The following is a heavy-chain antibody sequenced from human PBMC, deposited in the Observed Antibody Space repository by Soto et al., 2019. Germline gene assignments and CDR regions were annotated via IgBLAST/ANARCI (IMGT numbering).Heavy chain of an antibody. V-gene: IGHV4-39*07. J-gene: IGHJ5*02. D-gene: IGHD2-2*01. CDR1: GGPVGYTSFY. CDR3: ARRSGYCISTSCYRGGWFDP. CDR2: VHHSVTT. Sequence: SETLSLTCDVSGGPVGYTSFYWGWLRQSPGKGLEWIGSVHHSVTTYYNPSLKSRVTISVDTSKNQFSLKLSSVTAADTAVYYCARRSGYCISTSCYRGGWFDPWGQGTLVTVSS.